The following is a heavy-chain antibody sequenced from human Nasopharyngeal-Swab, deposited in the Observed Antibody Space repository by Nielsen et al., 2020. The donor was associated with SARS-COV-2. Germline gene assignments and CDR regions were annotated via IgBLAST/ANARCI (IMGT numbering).Heavy chain of an antibody. CDR1: GGSFSGYY. Sequence: GSLRLSCAVYGGSFSGYYWSWIRQPPGKGLEWIGEINHSGSTNYNPSLKSRVTISVDTSKNQFSLKLSSVTAADTAVYYCARAHIVVVTATPWGFDYWGQGTLVTVSS. V-gene: IGHV4-34*01. CDR2: INHSGST. CDR3: ARAHIVVVTATPWGFDY. J-gene: IGHJ4*02. D-gene: IGHD2-21*02.